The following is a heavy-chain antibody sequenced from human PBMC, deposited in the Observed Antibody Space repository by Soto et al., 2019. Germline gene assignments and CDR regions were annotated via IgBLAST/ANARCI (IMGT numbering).Heavy chain of an antibody. CDR3: AKDLDYYGSGSYYNDDY. CDR2: ISGSGSST. CDR1: GFTFSSYA. V-gene: IGHV3-23*01. D-gene: IGHD3-10*01. J-gene: IGHJ4*02. Sequence: EVQLLESGGGLVQPGGSLRLSCAASGFTFSSYAMSWVRQAPGKGLEWVSAISGSGSSTYYADSVKGRFTISRDNSKNTLYLQMNSLGAEDTAVYYCAKDLDYYGSGSYYNDDYWGQGTLVTVSS.